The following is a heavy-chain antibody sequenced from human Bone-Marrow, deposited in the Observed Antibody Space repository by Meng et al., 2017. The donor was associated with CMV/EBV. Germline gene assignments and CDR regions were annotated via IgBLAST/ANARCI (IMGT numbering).Heavy chain of an antibody. J-gene: IGHJ5*02. CDR1: GFTISSSSYY. D-gene: IGHD1-1*01. CDR2: IYYSGST. CDR3: ARHPGRRYDNWFDP. Sequence: SESLSLSCTVSGFTISSSSYYWGWIRQPPGKGLEWIGSIYYSGSTYYNPSLKRRVTISVDTSKNQFSLKLSSVPAADTAVYYCARHPGRRYDNWFDPWGQGTLVTVSS. V-gene: IGHV4-39*01.